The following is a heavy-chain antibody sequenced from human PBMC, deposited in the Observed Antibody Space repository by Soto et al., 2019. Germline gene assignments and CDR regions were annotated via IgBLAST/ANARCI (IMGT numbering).Heavy chain of an antibody. CDR3: ERGSRGSAYNEENAFDI. CDR2: IYYSRST. CDR1: GGSISSGGYY. J-gene: IGHJ3*02. V-gene: IGHV4-31*03. D-gene: IGHD6-6*01. Sequence: SETLSLTCTVSGGSISSGGYYCSWIRQHPGKGLEWIGYIYYSRSTYYNPSLKRRVTISVDTSKNQFSLKLSSVTAADTAVYYCERGSRGSAYNEENAFDIWGQGTMVTVSS.